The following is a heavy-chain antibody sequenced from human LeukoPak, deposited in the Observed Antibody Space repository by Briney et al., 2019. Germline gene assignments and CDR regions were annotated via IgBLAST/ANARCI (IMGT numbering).Heavy chain of an antibody. D-gene: IGHD2-2*01. Sequence: GGSLRLSCAASGFTFSSYSMNWVRQAPGKGLEWVAVISYDGSNKYYADSVKGRFTISRDNSKNTLYLQMNSLRAEDTAVYYCARGAPYDPAMSYFDYWGQGTLVTVSS. CDR1: GFTFSSYS. V-gene: IGHV3-30*03. J-gene: IGHJ4*02. CDR3: ARGAPYDPAMSYFDY. CDR2: ISYDGSNK.